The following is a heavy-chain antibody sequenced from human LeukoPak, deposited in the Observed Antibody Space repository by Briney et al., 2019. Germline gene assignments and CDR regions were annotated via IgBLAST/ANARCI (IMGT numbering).Heavy chain of an antibody. CDR3: ATTSITMVRGVPLDV. J-gene: IGHJ6*02. V-gene: IGHV4-59*01. CDR1: GGSISSYY. CDR2: IYYSGST. Sequence: SETLSLTCTVSGGSISSYYWSWIRQPPGKGLEWIGYIYYSGSTNYNPSLKSRVTISVDTSKNQFSLKLSSVTAADTAAYYCATTSITMVRGVPLDVWGQGTTVTVSS. D-gene: IGHD3-10*01.